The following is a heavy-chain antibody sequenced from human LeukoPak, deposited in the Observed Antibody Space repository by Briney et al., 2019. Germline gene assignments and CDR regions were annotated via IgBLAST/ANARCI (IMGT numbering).Heavy chain of an antibody. V-gene: IGHV3-30*18. D-gene: IGHD6-19*01. Sequence: PGRSLRLSCAASGFTFSRYGMHWVRQAPGKGLEWVAVISYDGSSKYYADSVKGRFTISRDNSKNTLYLQMNSLRAKDTAVYYCAKSHSGWYEEYFQHWGQGTLVTVSS. CDR3: AKSHSGWYEEYFQH. CDR2: ISYDGSSK. CDR1: GFTFSRYG. J-gene: IGHJ1*01.